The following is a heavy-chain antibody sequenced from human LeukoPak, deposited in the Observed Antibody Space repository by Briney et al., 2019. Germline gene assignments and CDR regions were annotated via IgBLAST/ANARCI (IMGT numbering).Heavy chain of an antibody. D-gene: IGHD6-13*01. Sequence: GGSLRLSCVASAFTFSSYGMHWVRQAPGKGLEWVANIKEDGSEKYYVDSVKGRFTISRVNAYNSLYLQMNSLRAEDTAVYYCARDDNFSSDYWGQGTLVTVSS. CDR3: ARDDNFSSDY. J-gene: IGHJ4*02. CDR2: IKEDGSEK. V-gene: IGHV3-7*04. CDR1: AFTFSSYG.